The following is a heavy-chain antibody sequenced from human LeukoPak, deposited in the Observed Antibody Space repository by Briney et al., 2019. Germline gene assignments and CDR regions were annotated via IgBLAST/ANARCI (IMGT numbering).Heavy chain of an antibody. CDR2: INHSGST. CDR1: GGSFSGYY. CDR3: ASFGPGARDY. Sequence: SETLSLTCAVYGGSFSGYYWSWIRQPPGKGLEWIGEINHSGSTNSNPSLKSRVTISVDTSKNQFSLKLSSVTAADTAVYYCASFGPGARDYWGQGTLVTVSS. D-gene: IGHD1-26*01. V-gene: IGHV4-34*01. J-gene: IGHJ4*02.